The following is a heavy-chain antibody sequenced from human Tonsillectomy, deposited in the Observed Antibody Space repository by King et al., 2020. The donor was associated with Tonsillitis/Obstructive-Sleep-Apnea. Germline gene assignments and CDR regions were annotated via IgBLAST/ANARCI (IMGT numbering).Heavy chain of an antibody. CDR2: ISGYSGNT. V-gene: IGHV1-18*01. CDR3: ARTAYNWNDGDF. D-gene: IGHD1-1*01. CDR1: GYTFTNYG. Sequence: QLVQSGAEVKKPGASVKVSCKASGYTFTNYGMTWVRQAPGQGLEWMGWISGYSGNTHYAQKLKGRVTLTTDTSTSTAYMELRSLRSDDTAFYYCARTAYNWNDGDFWGQGTLVTVSS. J-gene: IGHJ4*02.